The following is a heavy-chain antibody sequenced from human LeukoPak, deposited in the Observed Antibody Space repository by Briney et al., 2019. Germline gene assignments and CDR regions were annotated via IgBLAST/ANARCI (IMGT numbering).Heavy chain of an antibody. V-gene: IGHV3-21*01. CDR1: GFTFSSYS. CDR3: ARDQFSIAARVYAFDI. D-gene: IGHD6-6*01. J-gene: IGHJ3*02. Sequence: GGSLRLSGAASGFTFSSYSMNWVRQAPGKGLEWVSSISSSSSYIYYADSVKGRFTISRDNAKNSLYLQMNSLRAEDTAVYYCARDQFSIAARVYAFDIWGQGTMVTVSS. CDR2: ISSSSSYI.